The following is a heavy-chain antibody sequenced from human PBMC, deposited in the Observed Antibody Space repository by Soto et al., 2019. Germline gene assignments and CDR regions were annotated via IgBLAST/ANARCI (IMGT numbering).Heavy chain of an antibody. D-gene: IGHD4-17*01. V-gene: IGHV1-46*01. CDR3: ASPAYGGNGNDAFDI. CDR1: GYTFTSYY. CDR2: INPSGGST. Sequence: ASVKVSCKASGYTFTSYYMHWVRLAPGQGLEWMGIINPSGGSTSYAQKFQGRVTMTRDTSTSTVYMELSSLRSEDTAVYYCASPAYGGNGNDAFDIWGQGTMVTVSS. J-gene: IGHJ3*02.